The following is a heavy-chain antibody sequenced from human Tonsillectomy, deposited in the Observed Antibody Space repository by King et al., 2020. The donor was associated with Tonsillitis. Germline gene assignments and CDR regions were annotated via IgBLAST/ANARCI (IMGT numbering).Heavy chain of an antibody. CDR1: GYTFTSHY. D-gene: IGHD3-3*01. Sequence: VQLVESGAEVKKPGASVKVSCKASGYTFTSHYMHWVRQAPGQGLEWMGIINPSGGYTSYAEKFQGRVTLTRDTSTSTVYMEMSSLRSEDTAVYYCARDHSLTIFGVVKVWWFDPWGQGTLVTVSS. CDR3: ARDHSLTIFGVVKVWWFDP. V-gene: IGHV1-46*03. CDR2: INPSGGYT. J-gene: IGHJ5*02.